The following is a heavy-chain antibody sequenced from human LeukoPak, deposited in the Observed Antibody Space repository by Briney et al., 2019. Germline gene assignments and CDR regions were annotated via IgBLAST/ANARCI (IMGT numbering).Heavy chain of an antibody. CDR3: ARGYGYSSSWYSVY. V-gene: IGHV3-33*08. Sequence: GGSLRLSCAASGFTFSSYAMNWVRQAPGKGLEWVAVIWYDGSNKYYADSVKGRFTISRDNSKNTLYLQMNSLRAEDTAVYYCARGYGYSSSWYSVYWGQGTLVTVSS. D-gene: IGHD6-13*01. CDR1: GFTFSSYA. J-gene: IGHJ4*02. CDR2: IWYDGSNK.